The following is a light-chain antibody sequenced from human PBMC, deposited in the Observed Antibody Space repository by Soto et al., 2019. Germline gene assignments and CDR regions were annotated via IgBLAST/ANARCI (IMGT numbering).Light chain of an antibody. CDR1: NSNIGANY. CDR2: DNA. CDR3: ATWDSGLIAYV. Sequence: QSVLTQPPSVSAAPGQKVTIACSGRNSNIGANYVSWYQQFPGTAPKLLIYDNAKRPAGIPDRFSGSKSGTSATLDITGLQTGDEAAYYCATWDSGLIAYVFASGTKVTVL. V-gene: IGLV1-51*01. J-gene: IGLJ1*01.